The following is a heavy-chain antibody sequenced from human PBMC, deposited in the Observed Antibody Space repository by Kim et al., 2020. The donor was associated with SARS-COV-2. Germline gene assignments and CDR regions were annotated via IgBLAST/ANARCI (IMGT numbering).Heavy chain of an antibody. D-gene: IGHD2-2*01. CDR3: ATEVVPAAMGLGPYYYYGMDV. CDR1: GFTFSSYA. V-gene: IGHV3-23*01. Sequence: GGSLRLSCAASGFTFSSYAMSWVRQAPGKGLEWVSAISGSGGSTYYADSVKGRFTISRDNSKNTQYLQMNSLRAEDTAVYYCATEVVPAAMGLGPYYYYGMDVWGQGTTVTVSS. CDR2: ISGSGGST. J-gene: IGHJ6*02.